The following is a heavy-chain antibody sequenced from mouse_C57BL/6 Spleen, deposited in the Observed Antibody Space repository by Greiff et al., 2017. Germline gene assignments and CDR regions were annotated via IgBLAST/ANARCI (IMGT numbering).Heavy chain of an antibody. Sequence: DVQLQESGPGLAKPSQTLSLTCSVTGYSITSDYWNWIRKFPGNKLEYMGYISYSGSTYYNPSLKSRISITRDTSKNQYYLQLNSVTTEDTATYYCAREGKYYGSSSYWYFDVWGTGTTVTVSS. V-gene: IGHV3-8*01. CDR2: ISYSGST. CDR1: GYSITSDY. D-gene: IGHD1-1*01. J-gene: IGHJ1*03. CDR3: AREGKYYGSSSYWYFDV.